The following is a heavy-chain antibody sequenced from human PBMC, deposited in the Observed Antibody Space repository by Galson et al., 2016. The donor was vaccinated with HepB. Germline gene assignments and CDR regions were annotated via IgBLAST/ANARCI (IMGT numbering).Heavy chain of an antibody. CDR3: ARDWWSGYYSTTVLDY. CDR1: GYSFSSYI. V-gene: IGHV1-3*01. Sequence: SVLVSCKASGYSFSSYIMHWLRQAPGQRLQWIGWISACNANTEFYHTLQGRVTITADTSATTVSLELSTLTSEDTAVYFCARDWWSGYYSTTVLDYWGPGTPVTVSS. J-gene: IGHJ4*02. D-gene: IGHD3-3*01. CDR2: ISACNANT.